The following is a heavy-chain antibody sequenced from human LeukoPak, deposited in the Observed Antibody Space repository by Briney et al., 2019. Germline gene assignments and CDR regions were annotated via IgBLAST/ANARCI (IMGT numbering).Heavy chain of an antibody. V-gene: IGHV3-66*01. Sequence: PGGSLRLSCAPSGFTVSSNYMSWVRQGPGKGLEWVSIIYSGGTTYYADSVKGRFTISRDNSKNTLYLQVNSLRAEDTAVYYCARGTSADWSYFDYWGQGTLVTVSS. J-gene: IGHJ4*02. CDR2: IYSGGTT. CDR1: GFTVSSNY. D-gene: IGHD6-13*01. CDR3: ARGTSADWSYFDY.